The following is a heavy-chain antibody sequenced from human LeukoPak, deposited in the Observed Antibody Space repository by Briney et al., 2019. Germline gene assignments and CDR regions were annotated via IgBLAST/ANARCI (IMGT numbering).Heavy chain of an antibody. D-gene: IGHD1-7*01. Sequence: GGSLRLSCAASGFTFSSYAMHWVRQAPGKGLEWVAVISYDGSNKYYADSVKGRFTISRDNSKNTLYLQMNSLRAEDTAVYYCARDDAGITETMNNWFDPWGQGTLVTVSS. V-gene: IGHV3-30-3*01. CDR2: ISYDGSNK. CDR3: ARDDAGITETMNNWFDP. J-gene: IGHJ5*02. CDR1: GFTFSSYA.